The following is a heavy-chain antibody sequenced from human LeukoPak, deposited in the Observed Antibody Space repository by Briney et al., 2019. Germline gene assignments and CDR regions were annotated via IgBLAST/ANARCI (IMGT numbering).Heavy chain of an antibody. Sequence: GGSLRLSCAASGFTFSSYAMHRVRQPPGKGLDWVAFIRYDGSNKYYADSVKGRFTISRDNSKNTLYLQMNSLRAEDTAVYYCAKDRAKYSAYGTVDYWGQGTLVTVSS. V-gene: IGHV3-30*02. CDR2: IRYDGSNK. D-gene: IGHD5-12*01. CDR1: GFTFSSYA. CDR3: AKDRAKYSAYGTVDY. J-gene: IGHJ4*02.